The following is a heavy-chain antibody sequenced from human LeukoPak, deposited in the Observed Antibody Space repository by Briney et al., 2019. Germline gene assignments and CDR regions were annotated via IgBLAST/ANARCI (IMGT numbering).Heavy chain of an antibody. Sequence: SETLSLTCTVSGYSISSGYYWGWIRQPPGKGLEWIGSIYHSGSTYYNPSIKSRVTISVDTSKNQFSLKLSSVTAADTAVYYCARDDYGDNAFDYWGQGTLVTVSS. V-gene: IGHV4-38-2*02. CDR3: ARDDYGDNAFDY. D-gene: IGHD4-17*01. CDR2: IYHSGST. J-gene: IGHJ4*02. CDR1: GYSISSGYY.